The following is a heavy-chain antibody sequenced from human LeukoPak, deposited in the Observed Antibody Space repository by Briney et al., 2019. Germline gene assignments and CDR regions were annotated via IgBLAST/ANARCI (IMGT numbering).Heavy chain of an antibody. CDR3: AQCGGDCLTNWFDP. Sequence: SETLSLTCSVSSYSINGAYYWGWIRQPPGKGLEWIGSFYYSRDTYYNPSLKSRVTISVDTSKNQFSLKLSSVTAADTAVYYCAQCGGDCLTNWFDPWGQGTLVTVSS. CDR1: SYSINGAYY. V-gene: IGHV4-38-2*02. D-gene: IGHD2-21*02. J-gene: IGHJ5*02. CDR2: FYYSRDT.